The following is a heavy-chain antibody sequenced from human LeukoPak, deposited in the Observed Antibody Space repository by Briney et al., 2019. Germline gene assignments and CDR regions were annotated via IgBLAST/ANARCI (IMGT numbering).Heavy chain of an antibody. Sequence: GESLKISCAASGFTFSTYEMNWVRQAPGKGLDWVSTISGGGSRTYYADSVKGRFTISRDDSKNTHYLQMDSLRVEDTAIYYCAKQGENSGWGSFDHWGQGILVTVSS. J-gene: IGHJ4*02. CDR3: AKQGENSGWGSFDH. CDR2: ISGGGSRT. V-gene: IGHV3-23*01. D-gene: IGHD6-19*01. CDR1: GFTFSTYE.